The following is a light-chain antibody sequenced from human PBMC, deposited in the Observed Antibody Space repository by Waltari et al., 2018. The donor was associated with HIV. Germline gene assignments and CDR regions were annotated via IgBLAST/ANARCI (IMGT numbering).Light chain of an antibody. CDR2: WAS. J-gene: IGKJ1*01. CDR3: QQYYSTPRT. Sequence: DIVMTQSPDSLVVSLGGRAHTIKSSQSVLYSSNNKNYLAWYQQKPGQPPKLLIYWASTRESGVPDRFSGSGSGTDFTLTISSLQAEDVAVYYCQQYYSTPRTFGQGTKVEIK. CDR1: QSVLYSSNNKNY. V-gene: IGKV4-1*01.